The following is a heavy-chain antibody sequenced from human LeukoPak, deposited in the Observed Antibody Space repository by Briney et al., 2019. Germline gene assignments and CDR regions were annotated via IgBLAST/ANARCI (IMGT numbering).Heavy chain of an antibody. CDR1: GDSVTSSIYY. CDR2: IYHSGST. Sequence: SETLSLTCGVSGDSVTSSIYYWGWIRQTPGKGLEWIGFIYHSGSTYYTPSLKSRVAISVDTSKNQFSLKLSSVTAADTAVYYCARGRLDYYDRESLDYWGQGTLVTVSS. V-gene: IGHV4-39*07. D-gene: IGHD3-22*01. J-gene: IGHJ4*02. CDR3: ARGRLDYYDRESLDY.